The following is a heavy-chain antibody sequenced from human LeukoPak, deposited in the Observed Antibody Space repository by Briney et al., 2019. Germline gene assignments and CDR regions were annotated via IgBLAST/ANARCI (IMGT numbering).Heavy chain of an antibody. CDR3: ARRRDTAMVRFDY. CDR2: INHSGST. V-gene: IGHV4-34*01. Sequence: SETLSLTCAVYGGSFSGYYWSWIRQPPGKGLEWIGEINHSGSTNYNPSLKSRATISVDTSKNQFSLKLSSVTAADTAVYYCARRRDTAMVRFDYWGQGTLVTVSS. J-gene: IGHJ4*02. D-gene: IGHD5-18*01. CDR1: GGSFSGYY.